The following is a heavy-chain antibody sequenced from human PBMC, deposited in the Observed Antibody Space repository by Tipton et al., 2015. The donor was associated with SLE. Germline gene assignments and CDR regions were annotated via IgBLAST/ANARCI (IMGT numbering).Heavy chain of an antibody. CDR3: AKGRYYYGSGSYLNWFDP. CDR1: GFTFSSYE. J-gene: IGHJ5*02. Sequence: SLRLSCAASGFTFSSYEMNWVRQAPGKGLEWVSYISSSGSTIYYADSVKGRFTISRDNAKNSLYLQMNSLRAGDTAVYYCAKGRYYYGSGSYLNWFDPWGQGTLVTVSS. D-gene: IGHD3-10*01. V-gene: IGHV3-48*03. CDR2: ISSSGSTI.